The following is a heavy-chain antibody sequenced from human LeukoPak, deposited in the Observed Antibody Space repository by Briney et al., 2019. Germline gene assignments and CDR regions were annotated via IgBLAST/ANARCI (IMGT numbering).Heavy chain of an antibody. CDR2: IIPILGIA. CDR3: AGQYYYDSSGSYYYYYGMDV. V-gene: IGHV1-69*02. J-gene: IGHJ6*02. D-gene: IGHD3-22*01. Sequence: SVKVSCKASGGIFSSYTISWVRQAPGQGLEWMGRIIPILGIANYAQKFQGRVTITADKSTSTAYMELSSLRSEDTAVYYCAGQYYYDSSGSYYYYYGMDVWDQGTTVTVSS. CDR1: GGIFSSYT.